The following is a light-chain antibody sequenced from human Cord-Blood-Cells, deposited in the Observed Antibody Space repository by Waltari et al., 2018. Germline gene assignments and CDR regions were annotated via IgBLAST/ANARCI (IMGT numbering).Light chain of an antibody. CDR2: GAS. J-gene: IGKJ4*01. V-gene: IGKV3-15*01. Sequence: EIVMTQSPATLSVSPGERATLSCRASQSVSSNLAWYQQKPGQAPRLLLYGASTRATSIPARFSGSVSGTEFTLTISSLQSEDFAVYYCQQYNNWPLTFGGGTKVEIK. CDR1: QSVSSN. CDR3: QQYNNWPLT.